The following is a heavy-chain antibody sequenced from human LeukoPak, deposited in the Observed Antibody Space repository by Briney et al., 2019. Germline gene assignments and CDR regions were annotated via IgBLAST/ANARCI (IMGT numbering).Heavy chain of an antibody. CDR3: ARRAGYGDCFDY. D-gene: IGHD4-17*01. CDR1: GYSFSSYW. CDR2: IDPSDSYT. V-gene: IGHV5-10-1*01. J-gene: IGHJ4*02. Sequence: GESLRISCKGSGYSFSSYWINWVRQMPGKGLEWMGRIDPSDSYTNYNPSFQGHVTISADKSISTAYLQWSSLMASDTAMYYCARRAGYGDCFDYWGQGTLVTVSP.